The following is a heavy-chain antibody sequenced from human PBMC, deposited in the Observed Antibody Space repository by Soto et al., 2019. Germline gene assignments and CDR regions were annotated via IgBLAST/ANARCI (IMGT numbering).Heavy chain of an antibody. CDR1: GFTFSIYA. V-gene: IGHV3-23*01. D-gene: IGHD2-21*02. CDR3: AKGFIVVVTVLRPDDAFDI. CDR2: ISGGGGST. Sequence: RGSLLLSCASSGFTFSIYAMNRVGQAPGKGLEWVAGISGGGGSTYYADSVKGRFTISRDTSKNTVYLQLNSLRAEDTAVYYCAKGFIVVVTVLRPDDAFDIWGQGTMVTVSS. J-gene: IGHJ3*02.